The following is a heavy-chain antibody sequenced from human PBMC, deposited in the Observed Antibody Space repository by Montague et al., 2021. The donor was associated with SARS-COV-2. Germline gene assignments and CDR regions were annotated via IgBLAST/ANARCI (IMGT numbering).Heavy chain of an antibody. CDR3: ARNQGYNWNYYYYYGMDV. Sequence: SETLSLTCTVSGGSISSSSYYWGWIRQPPGKGLEWIGSIYYSGSTYYNPSLKSRVTISVDTSKNQFSLKPSSVTAADTDVYYCARNQGYNWNYYYYYGMDVWGQGTTVTVSS. V-gene: IGHV4-39*07. CDR1: GGSISSSSYY. D-gene: IGHD1-20*01. J-gene: IGHJ6*02. CDR2: IYYSGST.